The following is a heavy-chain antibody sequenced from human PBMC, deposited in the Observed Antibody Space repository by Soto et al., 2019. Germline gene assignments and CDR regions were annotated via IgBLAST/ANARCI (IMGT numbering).Heavy chain of an antibody. Sequence: EVHLVESGGGLVQPGGSLRLSCAASGFSFSNYWMNWARQAPGKGLEWVALIKPDGTETNYVDSVTGRFTISRDNAKNSLYLQMNNLRVEDTAVYYCARDLGWYRGDYWGQGALVTVSS. V-gene: IGHV3-7*04. CDR3: ARDLGWYRGDY. D-gene: IGHD6-19*01. CDR2: IKPDGTET. CDR1: GFSFSNYW. J-gene: IGHJ4*02.